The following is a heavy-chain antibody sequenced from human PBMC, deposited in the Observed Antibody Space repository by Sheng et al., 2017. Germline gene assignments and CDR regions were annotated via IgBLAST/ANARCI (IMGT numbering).Heavy chain of an antibody. CDR2: VSGDGSKK. CDR1: GFSFSVYA. CDR3: VRGYFGSGSYYDY. J-gene: IGHJ4*02. D-gene: IGHD3-10*01. Sequence: QVQLVESGGGVVQPGRSLRLACEASGFSFSVYAMFWVRQAPGKGLQWVAVVSGDGSKKFYADFLKGRFTISRDNSKKTLYLETNSLRPDDTAVYHCVRGYFGSGSYYDYWGQGTLVTVSS. V-gene: IGHV3-30-3*01.